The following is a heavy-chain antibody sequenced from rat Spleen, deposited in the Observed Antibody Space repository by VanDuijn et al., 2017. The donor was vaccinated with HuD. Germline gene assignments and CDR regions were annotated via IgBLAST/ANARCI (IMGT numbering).Heavy chain of an antibody. CDR2: ISTGGDDT. V-gene: IGHV5S23*01. D-gene: IGHD1-4*01. CDR3: ATGATLD. Sequence: EVRLVESGGGLVQPGRSLKLSCAASGFTFSDFDMAWVRQAPTKGLEWVASISTGGDDTYYRDSVKGRFTISRDDEESTLYLQMDSLRSEDTATYYCATGATLDWGQGTLVTVSS. CDR1: GFTFSDFD. J-gene: IGHJ3*01.